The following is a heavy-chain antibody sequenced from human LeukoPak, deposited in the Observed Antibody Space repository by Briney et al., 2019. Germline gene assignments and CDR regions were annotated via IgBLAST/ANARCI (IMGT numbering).Heavy chain of an antibody. J-gene: IGHJ4*02. Sequence: ASVKVSCKASGYTFTCYYMHWVRQAPGQGLEWMGWINPNSGGTNYAQKFQGRVTMTRDTSISTAYMELSRLRSDDTAVYYCARADDYYYDSSGYLHYWGQGTLVTVSS. D-gene: IGHD3-22*01. CDR1: GYTFTCYY. CDR2: INPNSGGT. V-gene: IGHV1-2*02. CDR3: ARADDYYYDSSGYLHY.